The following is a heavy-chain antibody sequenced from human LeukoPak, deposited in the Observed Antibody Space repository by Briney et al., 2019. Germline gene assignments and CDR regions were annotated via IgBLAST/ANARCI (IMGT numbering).Heavy chain of an antibody. CDR1: GYTFTSYG. V-gene: IGHV1-18*01. CDR3: ARDTRYSSGWYSWDYYYYMDV. Sequence: ASVKVSCKASGYTFTSYGISWVRQAPGQGLEWMGWISAYNGNTRYAQNLQGRVTLTTDTSTSTAYMEVRSLRSDDTAVYYCARDTRYSSGWYSWDYYYYMDVWGKGTTVTVSS. CDR2: ISAYNGNT. D-gene: IGHD6-19*01. J-gene: IGHJ6*03.